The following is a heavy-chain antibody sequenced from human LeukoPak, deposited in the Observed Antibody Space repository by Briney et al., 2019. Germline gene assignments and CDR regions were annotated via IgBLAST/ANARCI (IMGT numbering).Heavy chain of an antibody. D-gene: IGHD2-2*01. CDR2: ISAYNGNT. CDR1: GYTFTSYG. V-gene: IGHV1-18*01. Sequence: ASVKVSCKASGYTFTSYGISWVRQAPGQGLEWMGWISAYNGNTNYAQKLQGRVTMTTDTSTSTAYMELRSLRSDDTAVYYCARAGYCSSTSCVVKDGYYYYGMDVWGQGTTATVSS. CDR3: ARAGYCSSTSCVVKDGYYYYGMDV. J-gene: IGHJ6*02.